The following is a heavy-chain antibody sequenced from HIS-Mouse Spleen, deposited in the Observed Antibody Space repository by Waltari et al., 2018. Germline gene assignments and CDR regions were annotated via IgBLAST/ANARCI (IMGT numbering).Heavy chain of an antibody. CDR3: AREIPYSSSWYDWYFDL. Sequence: QLQLQESGPGLVKPSETLSLTCTVSGCSISSSLYYWGWIRQPPGKGLEWIGSIHYSGSTYYNPSLKSRVTISVDTSKNQFSLKLSSVTAADTAVYYCAREIPYSSSWYDWYFDLWGRGTLVTVSS. V-gene: IGHV4-39*07. CDR2: IHYSGST. CDR1: GCSISSSLYY. D-gene: IGHD6-13*01. J-gene: IGHJ2*01.